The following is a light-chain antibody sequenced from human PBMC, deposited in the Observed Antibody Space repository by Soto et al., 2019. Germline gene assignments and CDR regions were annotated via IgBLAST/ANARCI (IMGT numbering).Light chain of an antibody. CDR1: NIGSKS. CDR2: DDS. Sequence: SYELTQPPSVSVAPGQTARITCGGNNIGSKSVHWYQQKPGQAPVLVVYDDSDRPSGLPERSSGSNSRNTATLTISRVEAGDEADYYCQVCNSSGDHRVFGGGTKLTVL. CDR3: QVCNSSGDHRV. J-gene: IGLJ2*01. V-gene: IGLV3-21*02.